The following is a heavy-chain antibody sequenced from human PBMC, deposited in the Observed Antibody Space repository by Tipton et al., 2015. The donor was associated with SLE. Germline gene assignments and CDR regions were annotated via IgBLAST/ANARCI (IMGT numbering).Heavy chain of an antibody. J-gene: IGHJ5*01. D-gene: IGHD6-19*01. CDR3: ARGAANQWLFNWFDS. Sequence: QSGPEVKKPGASVKISCEASGNTFSSDYINWVRQAPGQGLEWIGIINPSGESTNSARKLQDRVILTRDTATSTVYMKLRSLRSEDTAVYYCARGAANQWLFNWFDSWGQGTLVTVSS. CDR1: GNTFSSDY. V-gene: IGHV1-46*04. CDR2: INPSGEST.